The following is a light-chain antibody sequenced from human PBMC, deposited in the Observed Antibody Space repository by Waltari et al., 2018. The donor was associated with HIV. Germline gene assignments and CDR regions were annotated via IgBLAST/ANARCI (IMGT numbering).Light chain of an antibody. Sequence: QSMLTQPPSVSGAPGQRVTIPCTGTRPPLGAAYDVHWYQHIPETAPNLLISGNKNRPSGVPDRFSASKSGTSASLTISGLQAEDEADYFCQSYDISLSASVVFGGGTRLTVL. CDR3: QSYDISLSASVV. CDR2: GNK. V-gene: IGLV1-40*01. J-gene: IGLJ2*01. CDR1: RPPLGAAYD.